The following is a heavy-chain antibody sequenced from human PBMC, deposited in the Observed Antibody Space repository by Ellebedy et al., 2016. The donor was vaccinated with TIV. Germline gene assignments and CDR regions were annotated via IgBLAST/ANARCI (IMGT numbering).Heavy chain of an antibody. CDR1: GFTFSDYS. CDR2: IGGSSTNI. D-gene: IGHD3-22*01. CDR3: ARDGVYDSGGYYSKLVEYFQH. V-gene: IGHV3-48*02. J-gene: IGHJ1*01. Sequence: GESLKLSCAASGFTFSDYSINWVRQAPGKGQEWFSYIGGSSTNIYYADSAKGRFTISRDNAKNSLYLQMNSLRDEDTAVYYCARDGVYDSGGYYSKLVEYFQHWGQGTLVTVSS.